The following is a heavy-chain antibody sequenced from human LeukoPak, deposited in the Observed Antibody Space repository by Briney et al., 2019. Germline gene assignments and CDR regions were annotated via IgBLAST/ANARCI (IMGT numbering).Heavy chain of an antibody. J-gene: IGHJ4*02. CDR3: VRCGSYCLDY. CDR2: IYRTGSA. Sequence: SETLSLTSGVSGGSISNGNWWSWVRQPPGKGLEWIGEIYRTGSANYNPSLKSRVTISVDKSKNQFSLSLNSVTAADTAVYYCVRCGSYCLDYWGQGTLVTVSS. V-gene: IGHV4-4*02. CDR1: GGSISNGNW. D-gene: IGHD1-26*01.